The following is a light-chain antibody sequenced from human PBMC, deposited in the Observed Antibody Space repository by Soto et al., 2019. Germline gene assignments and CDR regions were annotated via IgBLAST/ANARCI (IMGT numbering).Light chain of an antibody. CDR2: GAS. V-gene: IGKV3-15*01. CDR1: QSVNTN. CDR3: QQYKNWPPVT. J-gene: IGKJ4*01. Sequence: ETVMTQSPATLSVSLGERATLSCRASQSVNTNLAWYQQKPGQATRLLIYGASIRATGVQARFSGSGSGTDFTLTISSLQPEDFAVYFWQQYKNWPPVTFGGGTKVEIK.